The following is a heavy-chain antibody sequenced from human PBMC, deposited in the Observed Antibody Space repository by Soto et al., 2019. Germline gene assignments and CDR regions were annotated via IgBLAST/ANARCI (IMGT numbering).Heavy chain of an antibody. CDR2: IWYDGSNK. CDR1: GFTIIGDG. CDR3: ASLTTPAMSFHGIDV. D-gene: IGHD4-17*01. V-gene: IGHV3-33*01. J-gene: IGHJ6*02. Sequence: SLSLSWTASGFTIIGDGMHCARQAPGKGLEWVAVIWYDGSNKYYADSVKGRFTISRDNSKNPLYLQMNSLRAEDTAVYSCASLTTPAMSFHGIDVSGQ.